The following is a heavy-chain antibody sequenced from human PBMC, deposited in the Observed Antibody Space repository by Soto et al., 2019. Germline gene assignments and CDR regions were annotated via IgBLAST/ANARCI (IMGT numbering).Heavy chain of an antibody. CDR2: VSTYNGNT. V-gene: IGHV1-18*01. CDR1: GYTFTYYG. J-gene: IGHJ4*02. CDR3: ARDDLRTHYFDY. Sequence: ASVKVSCKASGYTFTYYGVSWLRQAPGQGLEWMGWVSTYNGNTNYAQRFQGRITMTTDTSTNTVYMELRSLRSDDTAVYYCARDDLRTHYFDYWGQGTLVTVSS. D-gene: IGHD3-10*01.